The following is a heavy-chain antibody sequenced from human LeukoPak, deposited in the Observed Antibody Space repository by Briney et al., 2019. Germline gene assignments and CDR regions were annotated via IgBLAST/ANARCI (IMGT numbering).Heavy chain of an antibody. D-gene: IGHD2-21*02. J-gene: IGHJ4*02. V-gene: IGHV1-18*01. CDR3: ARAGPVAYCGGNCYSDY. CDR1: GYTFTSYG. CDR2: ISAYNGNT. Sequence: ASVKVSCKASGYTFTSYGISWVRQAPGQGLEWMGWISAYNGNTNYAQKLQGRVTMTTDTSTSTAYMELRSLRSDDTAVYYCARAGPVAYCGGNCYSDYWGQGTLVTLSS.